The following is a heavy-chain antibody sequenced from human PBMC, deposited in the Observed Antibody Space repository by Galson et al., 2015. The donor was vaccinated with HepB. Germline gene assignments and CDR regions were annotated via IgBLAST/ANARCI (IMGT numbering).Heavy chain of an antibody. Sequence: SLRLSCAASGFTFSSYGMHWVRQAPGKGLEWVAVISYDGSNKYYADSVKGRFTISRDNSKNTLYLQMNSLRAEDTAVYYCAKDMEEFVVVGGIDYWGQGTLVTVSS. V-gene: IGHV3-30*18. J-gene: IGHJ4*02. CDR2: ISYDGSNK. CDR1: GFTFSSYG. D-gene: IGHD2-15*01. CDR3: AKDMEEFVVVGGIDY.